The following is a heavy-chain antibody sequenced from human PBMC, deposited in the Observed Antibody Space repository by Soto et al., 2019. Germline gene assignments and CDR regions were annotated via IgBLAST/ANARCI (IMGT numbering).Heavy chain of an antibody. CDR1: GYIFTSYT. CDR3: AKNGQPPYYYYGMDV. J-gene: IGHJ6*02. CDR2: ISGYNGDT. Sequence: ASVKVSCKASGYIFTSYTMHWVRQAPGQGLEWMGWISGYNGDTKYAQKVQGRVTMTIDTSTYTAYMELRSLTSDDTAIYYCAKNGQPPYYYYGMDVWGQGTTVTVSS. D-gene: IGHD2-8*01. V-gene: IGHV1-18*01.